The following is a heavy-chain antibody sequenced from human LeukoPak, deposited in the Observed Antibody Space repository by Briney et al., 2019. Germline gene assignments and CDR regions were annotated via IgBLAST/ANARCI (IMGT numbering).Heavy chain of an antibody. Sequence: TSETLSLTCAVSGYSISSGYYWGWIRQPPGKGLEWIGSIYHSGSTYYNPSLKSRVTISVDTSKNQFSLKLSSVTAADTAVYYCARGRGQLPHDYWGQGTLVTVSS. CDR3: ARGRGQLPHDY. CDR2: IYHSGST. D-gene: IGHD2-2*01. V-gene: IGHV4-38-2*01. J-gene: IGHJ4*02. CDR1: GYSISSGYY.